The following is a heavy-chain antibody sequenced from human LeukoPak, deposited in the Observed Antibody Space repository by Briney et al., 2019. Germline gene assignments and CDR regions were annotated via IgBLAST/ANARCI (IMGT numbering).Heavy chain of an antibody. Sequence: GGSLRLSCAASGFTFSSYWMNWARQAPGKGLEWVASINHNGNVNYYVDSVKGRFTISRDNAKNSLYLQMSNLRAEDTAVYFCARSENDAFDIWGQGTMVTVSS. CDR1: GFTFSSYW. V-gene: IGHV3-7*03. J-gene: IGHJ3*02. CDR3: ARSENDAFDI. CDR2: INHNGNVN.